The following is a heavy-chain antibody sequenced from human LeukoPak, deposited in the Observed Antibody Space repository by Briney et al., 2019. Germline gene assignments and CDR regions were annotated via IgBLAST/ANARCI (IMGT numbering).Heavy chain of an antibody. V-gene: IGHV1-69*05. CDR1: GSTFSSYA. D-gene: IGHD5-24*01. CDR2: IIPIFGTA. J-gene: IGHJ2*01. CDR3: ARVEMATSYWYFDL. Sequence: ASVKVSCKASGSTFSSYAISWVRQAPGQGLEWMGGIIPIFGTANYAQKFQGRVTITTDESTSTAYMELSSLRSEDTAVYYCARVEMATSYWYFDLWGRGTLVTVSS.